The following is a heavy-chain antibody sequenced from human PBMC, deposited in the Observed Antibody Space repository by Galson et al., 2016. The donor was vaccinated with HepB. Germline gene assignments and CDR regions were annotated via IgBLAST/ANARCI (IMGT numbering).Heavy chain of an antibody. CDR1: GYTFTNYG. CDR2: ISASNGNT. J-gene: IGHJ5*02. D-gene: IGHD3-3*01. V-gene: IGHV1-18*01. CDR3: ARDTIYYDFWSGYSPLEP. Sequence: SVKVSCKASGYTFTNYGISWVRQAPGQGLEWMGWISASNGNTKYEQNVQGRVTMTTDTSTSTAYMELRCLRSDDTAVYYCARDTIYYDFWSGYSPLEPWGQGTLVTVSS.